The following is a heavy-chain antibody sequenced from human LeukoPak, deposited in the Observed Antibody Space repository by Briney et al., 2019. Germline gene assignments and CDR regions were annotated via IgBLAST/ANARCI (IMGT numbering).Heavy chain of an antibody. V-gene: IGHV4-59*01. J-gene: IGHJ5*02. CDR3: ARGPPGGQFDP. Sequence: SETLSLTCTVSGGSISPYYWSCIPQTPGKGLEWIGYIYYSGSTNYNPSLKSRVTISVDAYKNQFSLKLTSVTAADTAIYYCARGPPGGQFDPWGQGTLVTVSS. CDR1: GGSISPYY. CDR2: IYYSGST. D-gene: IGHD3-10*01.